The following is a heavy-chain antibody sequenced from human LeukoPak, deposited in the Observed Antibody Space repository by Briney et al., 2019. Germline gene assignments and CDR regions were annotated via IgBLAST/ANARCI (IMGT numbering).Heavy chain of an antibody. J-gene: IGHJ3*02. CDR1: GFVFSHYY. CDR3: ARDKHIVVVTASDAFDI. D-gene: IGHD2-21*02. Sequence: GGSLRLSCEASGFVFSHYYMSWLRQAPGKGLEWVSYISGSGDTIFYADSVEGRFTISRDNAKNSLYLQMNSLRAEDTAVYYCARDKHIVVVTASDAFDIWGQGTMVTVSS. V-gene: IGHV3-11*04. CDR2: ISGSGDTI.